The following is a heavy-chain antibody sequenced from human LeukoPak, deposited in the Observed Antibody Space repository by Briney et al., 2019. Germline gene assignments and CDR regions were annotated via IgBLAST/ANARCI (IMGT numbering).Heavy chain of an antibody. CDR3: AKEGPLTTVTTTLLMDV. D-gene: IGHD4-17*01. Sequence: QPGGSLRLSCAASGFTFSSYAMSWVRQAPGKGLEWVSAISGSGGSTYYADSVKGRFTISRDNSKNTLYLQMNSLRAEDTAVYYCAKEGPLTTVTTTLLMDVWGKGTTVTVSS. V-gene: IGHV3-23*01. CDR1: GFTFSSYA. J-gene: IGHJ6*03. CDR2: ISGSGGST.